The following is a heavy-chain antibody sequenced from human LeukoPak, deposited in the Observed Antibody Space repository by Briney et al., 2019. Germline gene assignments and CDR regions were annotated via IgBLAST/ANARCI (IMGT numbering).Heavy chain of an antibody. Sequence: PSETLSLTCTVSGGSISSSSSYWGWIRQPPGKGLEWIGSIYYSGSTYYNPSLKSRVTISVDTSKNQFSLKLSSVTAADTAVYYCARHTDISGSDFDYWGQGTLVTVSS. CDR2: IYYSGST. J-gene: IGHJ4*02. D-gene: IGHD3-22*01. CDR1: GGSISSSSSY. CDR3: ARHTDISGSDFDY. V-gene: IGHV4-39*01.